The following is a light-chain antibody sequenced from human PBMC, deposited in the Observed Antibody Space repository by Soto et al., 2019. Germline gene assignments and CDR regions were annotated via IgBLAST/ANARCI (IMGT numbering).Light chain of an antibody. V-gene: IGLV2-23*01. CDR1: SSDIGSYNL. J-gene: IGLJ7*01. CDR3: CSYSGSMAWV. Sequence: QSALTQPASVSGSPGQSITISCTGTSSDIGSYNLVSWYQQHPGKAPKVIIYEGNERPSGVSNRFSGSKSGNTASLTISGLQAEDEADYCCCSYSGSMAWVFGGGTQLTVL. CDR2: EGN.